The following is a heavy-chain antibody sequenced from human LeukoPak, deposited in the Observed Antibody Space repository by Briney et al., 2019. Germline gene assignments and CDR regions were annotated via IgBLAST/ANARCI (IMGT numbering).Heavy chain of an antibody. CDR3: AKRHTPSNWIQIDY. D-gene: IGHD5-18*01. CDR1: GFTFSSYA. Sequence: GGSLRLSGAASGFTFSSYAMSWDRQAPGKGLEWVSDISGSGGSTYYADSVKGRFTISRDNSKNTLYLQMHSLRAEDTAVYYCAKRHTPSNWIQIDYWGQGTLVTVSS. V-gene: IGHV3-23*01. CDR2: ISGSGGST. J-gene: IGHJ4*02.